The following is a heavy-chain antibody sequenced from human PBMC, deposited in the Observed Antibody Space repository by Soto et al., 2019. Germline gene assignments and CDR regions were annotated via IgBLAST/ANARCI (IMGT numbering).Heavy chain of an antibody. CDR3: ARWGGYCGGGSCYSGWFDP. D-gene: IGHD2-15*01. CDR2: ISAYNGNT. J-gene: IGHJ5*02. V-gene: IGHV1-18*01. CDR1: GYTFTSYG. Sequence: ASVKVSCKASGYTFTSYGISWVRQAPGQGLEWMGWISAYNGNTNYAQKLQGRVTMTTDTSTSTAYMELRSLRSDDTAVYYCARWGGYCGGGSCYSGWFDPWGQGTLVTVSS.